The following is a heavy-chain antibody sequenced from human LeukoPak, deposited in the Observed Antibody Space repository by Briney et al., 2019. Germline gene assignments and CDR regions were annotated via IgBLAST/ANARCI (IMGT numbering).Heavy chain of an antibody. D-gene: IGHD6-13*01. CDR3: AHHIAAAGSPLDY. CDR1: GGTFSSYA. CDR2: IIPILGIA. V-gene: IGHV1-69*04. J-gene: IGHJ4*02. Sequence: SVKVSCKASGGTFSSYAISWVRQAPGQGLEWMGRIIPILGIANYAQKFQGRVTNTADKSTSTAYVELSSLRSEDTAVYYCAHHIAAAGSPLDYWGQGTLVTVSS.